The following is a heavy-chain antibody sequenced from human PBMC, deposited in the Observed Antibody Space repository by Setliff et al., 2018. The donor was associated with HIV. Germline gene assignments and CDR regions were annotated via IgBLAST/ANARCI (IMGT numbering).Heavy chain of an antibody. CDR2: FYTSGST. Sequence: SETLSLTCTVSGGSINTYYWSWIRQPAGKGLEWIGRFYTSGSTNYNPSLKSRVTMSVDTSKNQFSLKLSSVTAADTAVYYCARDRLTYYFGYWGQGILVTSPQ. CDR3: ARDRLTYYFGY. V-gene: IGHV4-4*07. D-gene: IGHD3-22*01. J-gene: IGHJ4*02. CDR1: GGSINTYY.